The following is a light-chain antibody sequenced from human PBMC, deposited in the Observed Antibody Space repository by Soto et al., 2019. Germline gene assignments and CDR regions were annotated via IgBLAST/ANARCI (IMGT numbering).Light chain of an antibody. CDR1: QSVSDY. J-gene: IGKJ5*01. CDR2: DAS. V-gene: IGKV3-11*01. CDR3: QQRSNWPPIT. Sequence: EIVLTQSPASLSLSPGERATLSCRASQSVSDYLAWYQQKPGQAPRLLIYDASIRATGIPARFSGSGSGTAFTLTISPLEPEDFGVYYRQQRSNWPPITFGQGTRLEIK.